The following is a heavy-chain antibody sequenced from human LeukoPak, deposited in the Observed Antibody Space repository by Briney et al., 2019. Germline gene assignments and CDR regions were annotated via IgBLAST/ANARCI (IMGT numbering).Heavy chain of an antibody. Sequence: GGSLRLSCAASGFTFSSYSMNWVRQAPGKGLEWVSYISSSSSTIYYADSVKGRFTISRDNSKNTLYLQMNSLRAEDTAMYYCTVRGIISSAFDIWGQGTMVTVSS. CDR2: ISSSSSTI. CDR3: TVRGIISSAFDI. J-gene: IGHJ3*02. V-gene: IGHV3-48*01. D-gene: IGHD3-10*01. CDR1: GFTFSSYS.